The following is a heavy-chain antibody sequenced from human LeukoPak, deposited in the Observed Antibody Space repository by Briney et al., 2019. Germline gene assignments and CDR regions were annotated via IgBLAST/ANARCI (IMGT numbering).Heavy chain of an antibody. CDR1: GFTLSNYA. CDR3: ATYSSLNAREFQY. D-gene: IGHD3-22*01. Sequence: TGGSLRLSCVASGFTLSNYAMHWVRQAPGKGLEWVAVISKEDTDKFYADFVKGRFTLSRDKSKNTLYLQMNSLRAEDTAVYYCATYSSLNAREFQYWGQGTLVTVSS. V-gene: IGHV3-30*04. CDR2: ISKEDTDK. J-gene: IGHJ1*01.